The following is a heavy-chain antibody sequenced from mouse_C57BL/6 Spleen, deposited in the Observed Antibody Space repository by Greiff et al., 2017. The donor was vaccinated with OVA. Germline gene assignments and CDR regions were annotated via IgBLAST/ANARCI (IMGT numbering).Heavy chain of an antibody. CDR3: ARCPDGAIDD. CDR1: GFTFSSYA. CDR2: ISAGGGYT. V-gene: IGHV5-4*03. J-gene: IGHJ4*01. Sequence: EVKLEESGGGLVKPGGSLKLSCAASGFTFSSYAMSWVSQTQEKRLEWVATISAGGGYTSYTDNVKGRFTLSRDKAKNNLYLQISHLMSEDTAMYDCARCPDGAIDDWGQGTSVTVSS.